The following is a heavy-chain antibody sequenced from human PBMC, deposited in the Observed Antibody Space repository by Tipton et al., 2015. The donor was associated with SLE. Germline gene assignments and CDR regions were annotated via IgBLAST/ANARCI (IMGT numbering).Heavy chain of an antibody. J-gene: IGHJ4*02. D-gene: IGHD3-3*02. CDR3: ARQAINIFGVLKQHLDH. Sequence: SLRLSCAASGFNSINYSMNWVRQAPGKGLEWVSTIISGGSDYTYYADSVKGRFTISRDNSKNTLFLQMDSLRAEDTAVYYCARQAINIFGVLKQHLDHWGQGTLVTVSS. V-gene: IGHV3-23*01. CDR1: GFNSINYS. CDR2: IISGGSDYT.